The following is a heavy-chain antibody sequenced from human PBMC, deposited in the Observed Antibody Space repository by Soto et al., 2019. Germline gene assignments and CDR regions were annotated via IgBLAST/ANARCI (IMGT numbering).Heavy chain of an antibody. CDR2: IYHSGST. V-gene: IGHV4-4*02. J-gene: IGHJ5*02. CDR1: GGSVSSTNW. Sequence: SETLSLTCAVSGGSVSSTNWWSCVRQSPGKGLEWIGDIYHSGSTNYNPSLKGRVTISVDKSKNQFSLTLNSVTAADTAVYYCARLGCSGGSCPFDPWGQGTLVTVSS. D-gene: IGHD2-15*01. CDR3: ARLGCSGGSCPFDP.